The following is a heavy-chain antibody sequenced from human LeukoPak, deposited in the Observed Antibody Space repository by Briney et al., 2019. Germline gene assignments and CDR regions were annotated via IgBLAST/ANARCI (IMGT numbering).Heavy chain of an antibody. CDR3: ARLGAGPTYYDFWSGYSSFYFDY. V-gene: IGHV4-30-4*01. J-gene: IGHJ4*02. CDR2: IYYSGST. CDR1: GGSISSGDYY. D-gene: IGHD3-3*01. Sequence: TSETLSLTCTVSGGSISSGDYYWSWIRQPPGKGLEWIGYIYYSGSTYYNPSLKSRITISIDTSKNHFSLKLSSVSAADTAVYYCARLGAGPTYYDFWSGYSSFYFDYWGQGTLVTVSS.